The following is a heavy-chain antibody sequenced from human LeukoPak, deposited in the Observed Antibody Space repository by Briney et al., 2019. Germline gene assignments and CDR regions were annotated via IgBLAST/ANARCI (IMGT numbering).Heavy chain of an antibody. Sequence: ASVKVSCKASGYTFTGYYMHWVRQAPGQGLEWMGWINPNSGGTNYAQKLQGRVTMTRGTSISTAYMELSRLRSDDTAVYYCARVGYLWNWFDPWGQGTLVTVSS. CDR2: INPNSGGT. CDR3: ARVGYLWNWFDP. D-gene: IGHD6-13*01. CDR1: GYTFTGYY. J-gene: IGHJ5*02. V-gene: IGHV1-2*02.